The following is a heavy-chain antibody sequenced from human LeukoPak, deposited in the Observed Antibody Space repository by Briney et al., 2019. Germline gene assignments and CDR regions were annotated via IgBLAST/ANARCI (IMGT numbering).Heavy chain of an antibody. V-gene: IGHV3-74*01. CDR2: IESDGSTT. CDR1: GFTFSSYW. D-gene: IGHD6-19*01. CDR3: ARGYGSSGNEKIFDY. Sequence: GGSLRLSCAASGFTFSSYWMHWVRQAPGKGPVWVSRIESDGSTTSYADSVKGRFTISRDNAKNTLYLQMNSLRAEDTAVYYCARGYGSSGNEKIFDYWGQGTLVTVSS. J-gene: IGHJ4*02.